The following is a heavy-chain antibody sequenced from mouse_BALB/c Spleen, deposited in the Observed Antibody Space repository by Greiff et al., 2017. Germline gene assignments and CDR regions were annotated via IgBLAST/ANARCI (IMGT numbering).Heavy chain of an antibody. D-gene: IGHD1-1*01. J-gene: IGHJ1*01. CDR1: GYSFTGYY. Sequence: EVQLQQSGPELVKPGASVKISCKASGYSFTGYYMHWVKQSPENSLEWIGEINPSTGGTSYNQKFKGKATLTVDKYSSTAYMQLKSLTSEESEVYYCTRAYGSSYRCFDVWGAGTTVTVSS. V-gene: IGHV1-42*01. CDR2: INPSTGGT. CDR3: TRAYGSSYRCFDV.